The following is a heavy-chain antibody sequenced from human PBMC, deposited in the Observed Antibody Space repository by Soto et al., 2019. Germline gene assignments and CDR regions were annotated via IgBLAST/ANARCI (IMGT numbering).Heavy chain of an antibody. CDR2: INHSGST. Sequence: SETLSLTCAVYGGSFSGYYWSWIRQPPGKGLEWIGEINHSGSTNYNPSLKSRVTISVDTSKNQFSLKLSSVTAADTAVYYCASRSDYYGSGSYSPTFDYWGQGTLVTVSS. D-gene: IGHD3-10*01. CDR3: ASRSDYYGSGSYSPTFDY. CDR1: GGSFSGYY. J-gene: IGHJ4*02. V-gene: IGHV4-34*01.